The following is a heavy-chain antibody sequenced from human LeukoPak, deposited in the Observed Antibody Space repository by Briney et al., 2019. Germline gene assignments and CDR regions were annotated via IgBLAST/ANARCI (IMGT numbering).Heavy chain of an antibody. D-gene: IGHD2-21*02. CDR1: GGTFSSYA. CDR2: IIPIFGTA. J-gene: IGHJ4*02. CDR3: ARPPAYCGGDCYLDY. V-gene: IGHV1-69*06. Sequence: GASVKVSCKASGGTFSSYAISWVRQAPGQGLEWMGGIIPIFGTANYAQKFQGRVTITADKSTSTAYMELSSLRSEDTAVYYRARPPAYCGGDCYLDYWGQGTLVTVSS.